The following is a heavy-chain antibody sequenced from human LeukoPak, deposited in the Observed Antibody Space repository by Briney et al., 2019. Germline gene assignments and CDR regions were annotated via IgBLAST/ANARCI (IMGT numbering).Heavy chain of an antibody. CDR1: GGSISSYY. V-gene: IGHV4-59*01. Sequence: SETLSLTCTVSGGSISSYYWSWIRQPPGKGLEWIGYISYSGSTNYNPSLKSRVTISIDTSKNQFSLKLTSVTAADTAVYYCARGSLAAPGPWGQGTLVTVSS. CDR3: ARGSLAAPGP. J-gene: IGHJ5*02. D-gene: IGHD6-13*01. CDR2: ISYSGST.